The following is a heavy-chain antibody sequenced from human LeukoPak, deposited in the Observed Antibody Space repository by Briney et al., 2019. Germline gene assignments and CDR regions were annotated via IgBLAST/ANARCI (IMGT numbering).Heavy chain of an antibody. D-gene: IGHD6-13*01. CDR1: GDSISIYY. Sequence: SETLSLTCTVSGDSISIYYWSWIRHPPGKRLEWSGYIYHSGSTNYNPSLKSRVTLSADTSKYQFSLKLSSVTAADTAVYYCATGYSSTWYYFDYWGQGTLVSVSS. CDR3: ATGYSSTWYYFDY. J-gene: IGHJ4*02. CDR2: IYHSGST. V-gene: IGHV4-59*01.